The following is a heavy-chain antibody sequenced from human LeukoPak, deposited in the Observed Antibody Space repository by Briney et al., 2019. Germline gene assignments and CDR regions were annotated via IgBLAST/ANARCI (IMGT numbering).Heavy chain of an antibody. V-gene: IGHV1-69*04. CDR3: ARGNSDYYDDMIDY. CDR1: GYTFTSYG. J-gene: IGHJ4*02. CDR2: IIPILGIA. D-gene: IGHD3-22*01. Sequence: SVKVSCKASGYTFTSYGISWVRQAPGQGLEWMGRIIPILGIANYAQKFQGRVTITADKSTSTAYMELSSLRSEDTAVYYCARGNSDYYDDMIDYWGQGTLVTVSS.